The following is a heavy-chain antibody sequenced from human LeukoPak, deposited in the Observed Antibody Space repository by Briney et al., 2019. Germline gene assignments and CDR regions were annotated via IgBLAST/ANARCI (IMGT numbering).Heavy chain of an antibody. CDR2: IIPIFGTA. J-gene: IGHJ4*02. CDR3: AGGYCSSTSCPADY. D-gene: IGHD2-2*01. Sequence: AASVKVSCKASGGTFSSYAISWVRQAPGQGLEWMGGIIPIFGTANYAQKFQGRVTITADESTSTAYMELSSLRSEDTAVYYCAGGYCSSTSCPADYWGQGTLVTVSS. V-gene: IGHV1-69*13. CDR1: GGTFSSYA.